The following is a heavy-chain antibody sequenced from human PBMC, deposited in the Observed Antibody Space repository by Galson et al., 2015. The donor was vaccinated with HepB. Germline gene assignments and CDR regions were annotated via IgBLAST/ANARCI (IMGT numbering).Heavy chain of an antibody. Sequence: SLRLSCEASGVTFSTYRINWVRQAPGAGLEWISYISSSSSTIYYADSVKGRFTISRDNAKNSLYLHMNSLRAEDTAVYYCARAAKITIFGVVTEDAFDIWGQGTMVTVSS. CDR2: ISSSSSTI. J-gene: IGHJ3*02. V-gene: IGHV3-48*01. D-gene: IGHD3-3*01. CDR1: GVTFSTYR. CDR3: ARAAKITIFGVVTEDAFDI.